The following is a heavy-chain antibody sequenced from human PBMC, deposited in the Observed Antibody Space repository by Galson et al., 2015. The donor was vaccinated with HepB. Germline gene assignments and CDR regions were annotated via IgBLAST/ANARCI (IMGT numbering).Heavy chain of an antibody. CDR2: ISSSSSYI. D-gene: IGHD6-13*01. V-gene: IGHV3-21*01. Sequence: SLRLSCAASGFTFSSYSMNWVRQAPGKGLEWVSSISSSSSYIYYADSVKGRFTISRDNAKNSLYLQMNSLRAEDTAVYYCARDHWDSSSSLDYWGQGTLVTVSS. CDR3: ARDHWDSSSSLDY. CDR1: GFTFSSYS. J-gene: IGHJ4*02.